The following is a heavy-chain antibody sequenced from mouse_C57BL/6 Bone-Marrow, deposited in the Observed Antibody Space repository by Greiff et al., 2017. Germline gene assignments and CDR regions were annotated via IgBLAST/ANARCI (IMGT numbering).Heavy chain of an antibody. CDR3: ARAYYSNWGFAY. CDR1: GFSLTSYG. CDR2: IWSGGST. V-gene: IGHV2-2*01. D-gene: IGHD2-5*01. Sequence: VQLQQSGPGLVQPSQCLSITCTVSGFSLTSYGVHWVRQSPGKGLEWLGVIWSGGSTDYNAAFISRLSISKNNSKSQVFFKMNSLQADDTAIYYCARAYYSNWGFAYWGQGTLVTVSA. J-gene: IGHJ3*01.